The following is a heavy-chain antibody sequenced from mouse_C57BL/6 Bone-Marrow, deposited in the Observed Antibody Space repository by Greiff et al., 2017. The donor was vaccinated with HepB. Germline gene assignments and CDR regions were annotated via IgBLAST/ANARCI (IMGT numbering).Heavy chain of an antibody. V-gene: IGHV1-74*01. CDR2: IHPSDSDT. Sequence: GRRQRPGAGRGRAGAAGRGGGEGSGYTVAGWGREGVKQRPGQGLEWIGRIHPSDSDTNYNQKFKGKATLTVDKSSSTAYMQLSSLTSEDSAVYYCAIPDGYYAMDYWGQGTSVTVSS. D-gene: IGHD2-3*01. CDR1: GYTVAGWG. J-gene: IGHJ4*01. CDR3: AIPDGYYAMDY.